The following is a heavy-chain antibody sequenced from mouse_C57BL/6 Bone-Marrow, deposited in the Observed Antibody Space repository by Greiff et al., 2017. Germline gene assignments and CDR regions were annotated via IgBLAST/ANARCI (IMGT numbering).Heavy chain of an antibody. Sequence: QVQLQQPGAELVKPGASVKLSCKASGYTFTSYWMHWVKQRPGQGLEWIGMIHPNSGSTNYNEKFKSKATLTVDKSSSTAYMQLSSLTSEDSAVYYCARIPPDYYGSSYFDYWGQGTTLTVSS. V-gene: IGHV1-64*01. CDR3: ARIPPDYYGSSYFDY. CDR1: GYTFTSYW. D-gene: IGHD1-1*01. J-gene: IGHJ2*01. CDR2: IHPNSGST.